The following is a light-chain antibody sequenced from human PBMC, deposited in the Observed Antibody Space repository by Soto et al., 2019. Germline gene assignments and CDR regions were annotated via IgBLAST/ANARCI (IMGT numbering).Light chain of an antibody. V-gene: IGKV3-15*01. J-gene: IGKJ5*01. CDR3: QQYHLWLSIT. Sequence: EIVVTHSPATLSVSQGERVTLSCRASQSVRNKVAWYQQKPGQTPRVIIYDTSTRAADIPARFSGSGYGTYFTLTISSLQSEDFAVYYCQQYHLWLSITCCPGTRLQ. CDR1: QSVRNK. CDR2: DTS.